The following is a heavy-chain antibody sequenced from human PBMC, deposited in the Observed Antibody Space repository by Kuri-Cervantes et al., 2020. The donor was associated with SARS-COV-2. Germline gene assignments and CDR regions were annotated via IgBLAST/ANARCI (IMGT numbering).Heavy chain of an antibody. J-gene: IGHJ5*02. CDR3: AREVIHFWSGYYTRWFDP. D-gene: IGHD3-3*02. Sequence: SETLSLTCTVSGGSISSSSYYWSWVRQPPGKGLEWIGEIYHSGSTNYNPSLKSRVTISVDKSKNQFSLKLSSVTAADTAVYYCAREVIHFWSGYYTRWFDPWGQGTLVTVSS. CDR2: IYHSGST. CDR1: GGSISSSSYY. V-gene: IGHV4-39*07.